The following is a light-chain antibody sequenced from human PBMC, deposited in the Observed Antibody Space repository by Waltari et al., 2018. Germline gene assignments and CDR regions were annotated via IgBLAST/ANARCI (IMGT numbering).Light chain of an antibody. CDR1: QSVRNN. Sequence: EIVMTQSPATLSVSPGERATLSCRASQSVRNNLVWYQQKPGQAPRLLSYGASTRVTGIPARFSGSGSATEFTLTISSLQSEDFAVYYCQQYNNWPPWTFGQGTKVEIK. CDR3: QQYNNWPPWT. CDR2: GAS. J-gene: IGKJ1*01. V-gene: IGKV3-15*01.